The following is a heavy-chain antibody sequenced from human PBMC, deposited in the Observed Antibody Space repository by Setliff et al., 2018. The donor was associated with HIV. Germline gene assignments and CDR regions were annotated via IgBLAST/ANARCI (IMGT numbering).Heavy chain of an antibody. CDR2: ISDDGRST. D-gene: IGHD3-3*01. J-gene: IGHJ4*02. V-gene: IGHV3-23*01. Sequence: GGSLRLSCAASGFSFSSHAMSWVRRAPGKGLEWVAVISDDGRSTHYADSVKGRFTISRDNSKNTLYLQINNLRAEDTAVYYCARDVSWRVRTYIDYWGQGALVTVSS. CDR3: ARDVSWRVRTYIDY. CDR1: GFSFSSHA.